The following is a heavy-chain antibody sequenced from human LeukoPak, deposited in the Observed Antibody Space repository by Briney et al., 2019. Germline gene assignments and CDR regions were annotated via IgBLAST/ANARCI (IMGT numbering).Heavy chain of an antibody. V-gene: IGHV4-4*07. CDR1: GGSISSYY. CDR2: IYSGGII. Sequence: PSETLSLTCTVSGGSISSYYWSWIRQPAGKAPEWIGRIYSGGIINYNPSLKSRVTMSLDNSKNQLSLKLSYVTAADTAVYCARDTGKSGYPDYWGQGTLVTVSS. CDR3: ARDTGKSGYPDY. D-gene: IGHD3-3*01. J-gene: IGHJ4*02.